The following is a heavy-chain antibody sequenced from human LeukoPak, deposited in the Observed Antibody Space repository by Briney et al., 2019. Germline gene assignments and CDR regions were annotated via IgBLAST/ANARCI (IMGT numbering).Heavy chain of an antibody. J-gene: IGHJ3*02. CDR1: GFTVSSNY. D-gene: IGHD3-10*01. Sequence: PGGSLRLSRAASGFTVSSNYMSWVRQAPGKGLEWVSVIYSGGSTYYADSVKGRFTISRDNSKNTLYLQMNSLRAEDTAVYHCARVTFNYYGSGDAFDIWGQGTMVTVSS. CDR3: ARVTFNYYGSGDAFDI. CDR2: IYSGGST. V-gene: IGHV3-66*01.